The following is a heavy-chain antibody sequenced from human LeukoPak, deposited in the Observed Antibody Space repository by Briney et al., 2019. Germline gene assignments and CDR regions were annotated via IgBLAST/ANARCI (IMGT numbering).Heavy chain of an antibody. CDR1: GYTFTSYG. D-gene: IGHD3-10*01. CDR3: ARGGPVLLWFGESILFDY. Sequence: ASVKVSCKASGYTFTSYGISWVRQAPGQGLEWMGWISAYNGNTNYAQKLQGRVTMTTDTSTSTAYMELSSLRSEDTAVYYCARGGPVLLWFGESILFDYWGQGTLVTVSS. J-gene: IGHJ4*02. V-gene: IGHV1-18*01. CDR2: ISAYNGNT.